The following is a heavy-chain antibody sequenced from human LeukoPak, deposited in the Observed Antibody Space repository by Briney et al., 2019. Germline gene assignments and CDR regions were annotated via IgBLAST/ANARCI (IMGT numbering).Heavy chain of an antibody. CDR2: MNPNSGGT. CDR1: GYNFTGYH. Sequence: ASVKVSCKASGYNFTGYHLHWVRQAPGQGLEWMGNMNPNSGGTNSAQKFQGRVIMTRDTSISTAYMELNRLRSDDTAVYYCARVLNGWDLQPFDCWGQGTLVTVSS. V-gene: IGHV1-2*02. D-gene: IGHD1-26*01. J-gene: IGHJ4*02. CDR3: ARVLNGWDLQPFDC.